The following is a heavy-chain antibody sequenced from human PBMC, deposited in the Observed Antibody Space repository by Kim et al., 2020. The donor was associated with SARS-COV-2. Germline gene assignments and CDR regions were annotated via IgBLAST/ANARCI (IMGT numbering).Heavy chain of an antibody. CDR3: ASENTASAGSFDY. Sequence: GGSLRLSCAASGFTVTNNYMSWVRQTPGKGLEWVSVIYGGGNTYYADSVKGRFTISRDNSKSTLYLQMNSLRAEDTAVYYCASENTASAGSFDYWGQGTLVTVSS. V-gene: IGHV3-53*01. D-gene: IGHD6-13*01. CDR2: IYGGGNT. J-gene: IGHJ4*02. CDR1: GFTVTNNY.